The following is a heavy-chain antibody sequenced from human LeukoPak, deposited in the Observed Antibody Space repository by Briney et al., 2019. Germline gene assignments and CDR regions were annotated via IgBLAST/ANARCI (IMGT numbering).Heavy chain of an antibody. CDR1: GFTFSSYG. CDR2: IWYGGSNK. CDR3: AKGALGSGSYYDY. V-gene: IGHV3-33*06. D-gene: IGHD3-10*01. J-gene: IGHJ4*02. Sequence: PGRSLRLSCAASGFTFSSYGMHWVRQAPGKGLEWVAVIWYGGSNKYYADSVKGRFTISRDNSKNTLYLQMNSLRAEDTAVYYCAKGALGSGSYYDYWGQGTLVTVSS.